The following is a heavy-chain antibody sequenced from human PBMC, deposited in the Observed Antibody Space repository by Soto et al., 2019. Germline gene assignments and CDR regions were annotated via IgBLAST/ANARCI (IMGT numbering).Heavy chain of an antibody. J-gene: IGHJ6*02. CDR1: GGSISSYY. Sequence: SETLSLTXTVSGGSISSYYWSWIRQPAGKGLEWIGRIYTSGGTNYNPSLKSRVTMSIDTSKKQFSLKLSSVTAADTAVYYCARGAAAGADYGMDVWGQGTTVTVSS. CDR2: IYTSGGT. CDR3: ARGAAAGADYGMDV. V-gene: IGHV4-4*07. D-gene: IGHD6-13*01.